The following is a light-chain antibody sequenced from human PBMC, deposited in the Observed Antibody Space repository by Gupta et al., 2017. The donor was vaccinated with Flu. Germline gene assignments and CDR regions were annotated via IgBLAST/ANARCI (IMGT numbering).Light chain of an antibody. J-gene: IGKJ4*01. CDR2: DSD. V-gene: IGKV3-11*01. CDR1: QSVATF. CDR3: QQRANWRLI. Sequence: PGDSATLSCRASQSVATFLAWYQQKHGQSPRLLIYDSDKRATDIPGRFSGSGSGTDFTLTISNLEPEDFAVYYCQQRANWRLIFGGGTRVELK.